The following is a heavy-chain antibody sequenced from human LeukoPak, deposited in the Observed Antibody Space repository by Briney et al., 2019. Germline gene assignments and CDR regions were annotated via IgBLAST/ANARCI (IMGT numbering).Heavy chain of an antibody. J-gene: IGHJ1*01. Sequence: GGSLRLSCAASGFTVRSNSMSWVRQAPGKGLEWVSVIYSGGSTYYADSVNGRFTISRDSSKNTLYLQMNSLRAEDTAVYYCASAREYCISTNCYEYFQHWGQGTLVTVSS. CDR2: IYSGGST. V-gene: IGHV3-53*01. CDR3: ASAREYCISTNCYEYFQH. CDR1: GFTVRSNS. D-gene: IGHD2-2*01.